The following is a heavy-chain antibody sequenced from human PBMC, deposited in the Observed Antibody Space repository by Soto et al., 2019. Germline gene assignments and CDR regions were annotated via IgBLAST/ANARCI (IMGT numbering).Heavy chain of an antibody. Sequence: SETLSLTCTVSGGSIISYYCICIRHPPLKGLEWIGYIYYSGSTNYNPSLKSRVTISVDTSKNQFSLKLSSVTAADTAVYYCARGSPGYYDSSGYLNYWGQGTLVTVSS. J-gene: IGHJ4*02. CDR1: GGSIISYY. CDR3: ARGSPGYYDSSGYLNY. V-gene: IGHV4-59*01. CDR2: IYYSGST. D-gene: IGHD3-22*01.